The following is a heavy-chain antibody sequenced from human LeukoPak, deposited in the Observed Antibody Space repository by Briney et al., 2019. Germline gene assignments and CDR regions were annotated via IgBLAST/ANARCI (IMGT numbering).Heavy chain of an antibody. Sequence: GGTLRLSCAASGFTFSSYGMSWVRQAPGKGLEWVSAISGTTGSTYYADSVKGRFTISRDISKNTLYLQMQSLRAEDTAVYYCAKDEHYSSWYFPFDYWGQGTLVTVSS. CDR1: GFTFSSYG. V-gene: IGHV3-23*01. J-gene: IGHJ4*02. CDR3: AKDEHYSSWYFPFDY. CDR2: ISGTTGST. D-gene: IGHD6-13*01.